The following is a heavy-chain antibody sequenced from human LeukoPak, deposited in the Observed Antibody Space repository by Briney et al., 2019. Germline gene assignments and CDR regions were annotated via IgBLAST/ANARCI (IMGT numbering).Heavy chain of an antibody. CDR2: ISYDGSNK. D-gene: IGHD1-26*01. Sequence: GGSLRLSCAASGFTFSSYAMHWVRQAPGKGLEWVAGISYDGSNKYYADSVKGRFTISRDNSKNTLFLQMSSLRAEDTAAYYCVMAGLGSGTYYYFDYWGQGTLVTVSS. CDR3: VMAGLGSGTYYYFDY. J-gene: IGHJ4*02. CDR1: GFTFSSYA. V-gene: IGHV3-30-3*01.